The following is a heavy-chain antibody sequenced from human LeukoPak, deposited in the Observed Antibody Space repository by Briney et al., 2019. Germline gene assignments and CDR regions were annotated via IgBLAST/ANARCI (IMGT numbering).Heavy chain of an antibody. CDR2: ISAYNGNT. V-gene: IGHV1-18*04. J-gene: IGHJ6*02. Sequence: GASVKVSCKASGYTFTSYYMHWVRQAPGQGLEWMGWISAYNGNTNYAQKLQGRVTMTTDTSTSTAYMELRSLRSDDTAVYYCAREIAAAGTYYYYGMDVWGQGTTVTVSS. CDR3: AREIAAAGTYYYYGMDV. CDR1: GYTFTSYY. D-gene: IGHD6-13*01.